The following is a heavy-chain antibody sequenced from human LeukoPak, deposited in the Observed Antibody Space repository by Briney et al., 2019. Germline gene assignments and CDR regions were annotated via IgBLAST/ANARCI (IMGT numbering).Heavy chain of an antibody. Sequence: PGGSLRLSCAASGFNFINYWMSGVRQAPGKGLEWVANVKEDGTTKQYVDSVKGRFTISRDNAKNSLHLQMDSLRAEDPAVYYCVSQEVVPHWGQGTLVSVSS. CDR3: VSQEVVPH. CDR2: VKEDGTTK. V-gene: IGHV3-7*01. CDR1: GFNFINYW. D-gene: IGHD2-15*01. J-gene: IGHJ4*02.